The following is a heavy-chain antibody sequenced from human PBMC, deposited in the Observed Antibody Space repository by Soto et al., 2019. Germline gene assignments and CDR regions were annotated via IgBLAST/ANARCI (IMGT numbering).Heavy chain of an antibody. Sequence: SETLSLTCTVSGGSISSGGYYWSWIRQHPGKGLEWIGYIYYSGSTYYNPSLKSRVTISVDTSKNQFSLKLSSVTAADTAVYYCARDQWLRQNNWYDPWGQGTLVTGSS. J-gene: IGHJ5*02. CDR2: IYYSGST. D-gene: IGHD5-12*01. V-gene: IGHV4-31*03. CDR3: ARDQWLRQNNWYDP. CDR1: GGSISSGGYY.